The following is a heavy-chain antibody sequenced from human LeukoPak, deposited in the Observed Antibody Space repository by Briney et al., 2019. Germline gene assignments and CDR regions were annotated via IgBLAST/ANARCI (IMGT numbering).Heavy chain of an antibody. CDR3: AGYSSGWYYPSDY. V-gene: IGHV4-39*07. CDR1: GGSISSSSYY. CDR2: IYYSGST. D-gene: IGHD6-19*01. Sequence: SETLSLTCTVSGGSISSSSYYWGWIRRPPGKGLEWIGSIYYSGSTYYNPSLKSRVTISVDKSKNQFSLKLSSVTAADTAVYYCAGYSSGWYYPSDYWGQGTLVTVSS. J-gene: IGHJ4*02.